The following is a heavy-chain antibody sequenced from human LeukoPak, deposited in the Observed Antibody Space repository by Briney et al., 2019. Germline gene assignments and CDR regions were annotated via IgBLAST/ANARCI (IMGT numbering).Heavy chain of an antibody. D-gene: IGHD2-21*02. CDR3: ARDGCGGDCYLADY. CDR2: IWVDGSKK. J-gene: IGHJ4*02. V-gene: IGHV3-33*01. Sequence: GGSLRLSCAASGFIFSSYGMHWVRQAPGKGLEWVAVIWVDGSKKYYADSVKGRITISRDDSKNTLYLQMNSLRAEDTAVYYCARDGCGGDCYLADYWGQGTLVTVSS. CDR1: GFIFSSYG.